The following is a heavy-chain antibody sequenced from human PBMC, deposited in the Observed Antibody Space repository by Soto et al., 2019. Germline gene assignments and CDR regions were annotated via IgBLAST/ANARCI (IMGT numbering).Heavy chain of an antibody. CDR3: AREYGSGSVDAFDI. Sequence: QVQLVQSGAEVKKPGASVKVSCKASGYTFTGHYMHWVRQAPGQGLEWMGWINPNSGGTKYAQKFQGRVTMTRHTSISTAYMELSRLTSDDTAVYHCAREYGSGSVDAFDIWGQGTMVTVSS. CDR1: GYTFTGHY. CDR2: INPNSGGT. D-gene: IGHD3-10*01. J-gene: IGHJ3*02. V-gene: IGHV1-2*02.